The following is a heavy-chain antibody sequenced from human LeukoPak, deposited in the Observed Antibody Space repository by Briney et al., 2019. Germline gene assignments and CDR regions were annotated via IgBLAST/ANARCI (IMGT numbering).Heavy chain of an antibody. CDR3: AKSPLYYDVLAGYYPAGYFDS. D-gene: IGHD3-9*01. V-gene: IGHV4-34*01. Sequence: PSETLSLTYAVYGGSFSGYYWNWIRQPPGKGLEWIGEINHRGSTNYNPSLKSRVTISVDTSKNQFSLKLTSVTVADTAMYYCAKSPLYYDVLAGYYPAGYFDSWGQGALLTVSS. J-gene: IGHJ4*02. CDR2: INHRGST. CDR1: GGSFSGYY.